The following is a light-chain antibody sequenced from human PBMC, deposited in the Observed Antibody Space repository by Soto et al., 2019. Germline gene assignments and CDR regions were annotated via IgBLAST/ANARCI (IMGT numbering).Light chain of an antibody. CDR1: NVVSKS. V-gene: IGLV3-21*04. J-gene: IGLJ2*01. CDR2: YDS. Sequence: SYERTQPPSVSVAPGKTAINTCGGNNVVSKSVHWYQQKPGQAPVLVIYYDSDRPSGIPERFSGSNSGNTATLTISRVEAGDEADYYCQVWDSSSDHVVFGGGTKLTVL. CDR3: QVWDSSSDHVV.